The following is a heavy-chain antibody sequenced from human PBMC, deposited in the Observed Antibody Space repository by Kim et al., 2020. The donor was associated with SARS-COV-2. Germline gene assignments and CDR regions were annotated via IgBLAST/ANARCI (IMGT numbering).Heavy chain of an antibody. CDR2: INRIGSTT. D-gene: IGHD1-1*01. V-gene: IGHV3-20*04. Sequence: GGSLRLSCEGSGFTFSEYAMNWVRQAQGKGLEWVSSINRIGSTTGTADSVKGRFTFSRDNARYCLYLQMITMRVENTAVYYCVASPRTGCLFLLESWTWG. J-gene: IGHJ5*01. CDR1: GFTFSEYA. CDR3: VASPRTGCLFLLESWT.